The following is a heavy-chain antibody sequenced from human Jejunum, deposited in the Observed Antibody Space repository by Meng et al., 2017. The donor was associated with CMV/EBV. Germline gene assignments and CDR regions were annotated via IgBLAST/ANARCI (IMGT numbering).Heavy chain of an antibody. J-gene: IGHJ4*02. CDR2: ISLGNGQT. Sequence: QMDLLQACAGVKKPGASVIISCKTSGYTFPAPNIGWVRQAPGQGLEWVGWISLGNGQTVYGHKVKGRVTVTTDTSTSTAYMELRSLRSDDTAMYYCARDVWGFDYWGQGTLVTVSS. D-gene: IGHD7-27*01. CDR3: ARDVWGFDY. V-gene: IGHV1-18*04. CDR1: GYTFPAPN.